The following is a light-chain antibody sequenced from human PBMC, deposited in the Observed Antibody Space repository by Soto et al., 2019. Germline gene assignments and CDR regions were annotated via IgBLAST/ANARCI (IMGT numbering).Light chain of an antibody. V-gene: IGKV3-20*01. CDR2: GAS. CDR3: QQYGRSPFT. Sequence: EIVLMQSPGTLSLSPGERATLSCRASQSVSSNNLAWYQQRPGQAPRVVIYGASTRATGIPERFSGSGSGTDFTLTISRLEPEDFAVYYCQQYGRSPFTFGPGTKVEIK. CDR1: QSVSSNN. J-gene: IGKJ3*01.